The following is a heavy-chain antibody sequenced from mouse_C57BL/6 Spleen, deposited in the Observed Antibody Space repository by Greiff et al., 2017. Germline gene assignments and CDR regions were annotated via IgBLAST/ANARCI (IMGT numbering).Heavy chain of an antibody. CDR3: ARVDYGSSYGFAY. CDR2: ISYDGSN. CDR1: GYSITSGYY. V-gene: IGHV3-6*01. J-gene: IGHJ3*01. D-gene: IGHD1-1*01. Sequence: VQLKESGPGLVKPSQSLSLTCSVTGYSITSGYYWNWIRQFPGNKLEWMGYISYDGSNNYNPSLKNRISITRDTSKNQFFLKLNSVTTEDTATYYCARVDYGSSYGFAYWGQGTLVTVSA.